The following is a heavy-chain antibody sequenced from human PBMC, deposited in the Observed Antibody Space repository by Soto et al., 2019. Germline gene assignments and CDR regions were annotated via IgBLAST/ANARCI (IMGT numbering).Heavy chain of an antibody. CDR1: GFTFSRYW. CDR2: INSDGSST. J-gene: IGHJ6*02. V-gene: IGHV3-74*01. D-gene: IGHD1-26*01. CDR3: SREIGELIMIYYYYGMDV. Sequence: GGPLRLSCAASGFTFSRYWMHWVRQAPGKGLVWVSRINSDGSSTSYADSVKGRFTISRDNAKNTLYLQMNSLRAEDTAVYYCSREIGELIMIYYYYGMDVWGQGTTVTVSS.